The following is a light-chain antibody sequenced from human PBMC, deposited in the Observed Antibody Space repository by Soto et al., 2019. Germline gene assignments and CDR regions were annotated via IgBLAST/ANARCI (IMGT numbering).Light chain of an antibody. CDR2: AAS. Sequence: DLQMPQSPSSLSASVGATVTIPCRASQSISGFLTWYQQLPGKAPKLLIFAASGLQSGVPSRFSGSGSGTDFTLTISSLQPEDFATYYCQQSYSSPITFGQGTRLENK. CDR1: QSISGF. J-gene: IGKJ5*01. CDR3: QQSYSSPIT. V-gene: IGKV1-39*01.